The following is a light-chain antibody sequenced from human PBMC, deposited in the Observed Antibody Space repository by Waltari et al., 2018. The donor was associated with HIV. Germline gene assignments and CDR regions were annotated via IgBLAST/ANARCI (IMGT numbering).Light chain of an antibody. CDR3: SSYTSFSTVL. J-gene: IGLJ2*01. CDR1: SSAVGPYSL. V-gene: IGLV2-23*01. CDR2: EGN. Sequence: QSALTQPASVSGSPGQSITISCTGTSSAVGPYSLWSWYQHHPGKAPKLMIYEGNKRPSGVSNRFSGSKSGNTASLTISGLQAEDEADYYCSSYTSFSTVLFGGGTKLTVL.